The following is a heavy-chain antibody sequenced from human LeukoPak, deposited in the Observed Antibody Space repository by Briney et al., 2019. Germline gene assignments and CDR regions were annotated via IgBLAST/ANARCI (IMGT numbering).Heavy chain of an antibody. V-gene: IGHV3-23*01. CDR3: AKGGYTSHYDY. J-gene: IGHJ4*02. CDR2: IRATAGTT. Sequence: GGSLRLSCAASGFTFSSYAMTWVRQAPGKGLQWVSTIRATAGTTYYTGSAKGRFTISRDNSKNTVFLQMNSLRAEDTAVYYCAKGGYTSHYDYWGQGILVTVSS. D-gene: IGHD5-12*01. CDR1: GFTFSSYA.